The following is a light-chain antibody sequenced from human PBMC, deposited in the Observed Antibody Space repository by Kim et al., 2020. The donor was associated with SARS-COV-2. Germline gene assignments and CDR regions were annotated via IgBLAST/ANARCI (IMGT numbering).Light chain of an antibody. CDR3: QQHSKWAPAPS. CDR1: HSIGII. Sequence: PVEGATLSCRGSHSIGIILAWDQHTRSQAPKLLIYDAAIRATGIPDRFSGSWSGTDFTRTIGGLDPEDFGVYFWQQHSKWAPAPSFGGGNKVDSK. CDR2: DAA. V-gene: IGKV3-11*01. J-gene: IGKJ4*01.